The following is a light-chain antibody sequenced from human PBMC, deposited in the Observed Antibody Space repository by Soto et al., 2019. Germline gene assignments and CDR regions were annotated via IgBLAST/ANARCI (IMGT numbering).Light chain of an antibody. J-gene: IGKJ5*01. CDR3: QPAASFQIT. Sequence: DIQMTQSPSSVSASVGDRVTLTCRASQGVSTWLAWYQQKPGKDHNIMIYTEYSLQSGVKSRFSGSGSGTDFTLTINGLQPEEFATYYCQPAASFQITGGQGKRVAIK. CDR2: TEY. V-gene: IGKV1-12*01. CDR1: QGVSTW.